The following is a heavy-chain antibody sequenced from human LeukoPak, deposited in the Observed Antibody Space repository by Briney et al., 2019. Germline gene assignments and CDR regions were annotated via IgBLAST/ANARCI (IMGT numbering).Heavy chain of an antibody. CDR2: ISYDGSNK. V-gene: IGHV3-30*18. J-gene: IGHJ6*03. CDR1: GFTFSSYG. Sequence: PGGSLRLSCAASGFTFSSYGMHWVRQAPGKGLEWVAVISYDGSNKYYADSVKGRFTISRDNSKNTLYLQMNSLRAEDTAVYYCAKDHRGYSYGYFYYYYYYMDVWGKGTTVTVSS. D-gene: IGHD5-18*01. CDR3: AKDHRGYSYGYFYYYYYYMDV.